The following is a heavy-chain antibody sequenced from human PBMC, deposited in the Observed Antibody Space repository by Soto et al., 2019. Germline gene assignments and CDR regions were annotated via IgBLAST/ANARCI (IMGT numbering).Heavy chain of an antibody. CDR3: ASDMTYYDFWSGYSNWFDP. CDR2: IIPIFGTA. J-gene: IGHJ5*02. CDR1: GGTFSSYA. D-gene: IGHD3-3*01. Sequence: GASVKVSCKASGGTFSSYAISWVRQAPGQGLGWMGGIIPIFGTANYAQKFQGRVTITADKSTSTAYMELSSLRSEDTAVYYRASDMTYYDFWSGYSNWFDPWGQGTLVTVSS. V-gene: IGHV1-69*06.